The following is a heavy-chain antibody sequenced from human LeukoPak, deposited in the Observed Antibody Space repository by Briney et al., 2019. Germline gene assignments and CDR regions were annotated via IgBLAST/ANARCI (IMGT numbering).Heavy chain of an antibody. CDR1: GFTVSSNY. D-gene: IGHD3-9*01. CDR3: ASSISTGYFFPPAFDI. J-gene: IGHJ3*02. Sequence: GGSLRLSCAASGFTVSSNYINWVRQAPGKGLEWVSLIYSGGTTYYADSVKGRFTISRDNSKNTLYLQMNSLRAEDTAVCYCASSISTGYFFPPAFDIWGQGTMVTVSS. CDR2: IYSGGTT. V-gene: IGHV3-53*01.